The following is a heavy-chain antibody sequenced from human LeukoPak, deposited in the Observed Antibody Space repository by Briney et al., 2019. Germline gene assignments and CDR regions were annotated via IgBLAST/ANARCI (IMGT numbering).Heavy chain of an antibody. CDR2: TYYRSKWYN. D-gene: IGHD2-15*01. CDR3: ARDPGSYWYFDL. Sequence: SQTLSLTCAISGDSVSSSSAAWSWIRQSPLRGLEWLGRTYYRSKWYNDYAVSVKSRITINPDTSKNQFSLQLNSVTPEDTAVYYCARDPGSYWYFDLWGRGTLVTVSS. CDR1: GDSVSSSSAA. V-gene: IGHV6-1*01. J-gene: IGHJ2*01.